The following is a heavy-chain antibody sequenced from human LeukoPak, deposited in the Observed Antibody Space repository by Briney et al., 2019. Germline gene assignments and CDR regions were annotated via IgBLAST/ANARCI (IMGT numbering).Heavy chain of an antibody. CDR2: ITSSSNYI. Sequence: GGSLRLSCAASGFTFSSYTMNWVRQDPGKGLEWVSSITSSSNYIYYADSVKGRFTISRDNAKNSLYLQMNSLRAEDTAVYYCAKGATYYGSGRPDYWGQGTLVTVSS. V-gene: IGHV3-21*01. J-gene: IGHJ4*02. CDR3: AKGATYYGSGRPDY. D-gene: IGHD3-10*01. CDR1: GFTFSSYT.